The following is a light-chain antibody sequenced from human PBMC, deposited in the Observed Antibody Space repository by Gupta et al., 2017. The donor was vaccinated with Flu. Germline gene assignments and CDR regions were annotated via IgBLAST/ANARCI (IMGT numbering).Light chain of an antibody. Sequence: SALPQPASVPGSPGPSITISCTGRSSDVGGYHYFSWYQQHPAKAPKLMIYEVSNRHAGVSNRFSGSKYVNTATLTISGLKAEDEADYYCSSETSSSTLWVFGGGTKLTVL. J-gene: IGLJ2*01. CDR1: SSDVGGYHY. V-gene: IGLV2-14*01. CDR3: SSETSSSTLWV. CDR2: EVS.